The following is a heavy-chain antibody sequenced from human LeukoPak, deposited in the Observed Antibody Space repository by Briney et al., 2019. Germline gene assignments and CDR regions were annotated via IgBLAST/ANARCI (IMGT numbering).Heavy chain of an antibody. D-gene: IGHD1-26*01. CDR1: GFTFSTYN. V-gene: IGHV3-21*06. CDR3: ARDPYSGNYGNDYYYYMDV. J-gene: IGHJ6*03. Sequence: GGSLRLSCAASGFTFSTYNMNWVRHAPGKGLEWISSITSSSSYIYYADSVKGRFTISRDNAKNSLYLQMNSLSPDDTAVYFCARDPYSGNYGNDYYYYMDVWGKGTTVTVSS. CDR2: ITSSSSYI.